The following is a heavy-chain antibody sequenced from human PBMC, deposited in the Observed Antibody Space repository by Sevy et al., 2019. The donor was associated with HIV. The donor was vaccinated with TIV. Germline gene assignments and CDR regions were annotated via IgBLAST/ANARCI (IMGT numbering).Heavy chain of an antibody. V-gene: IGHV4-34*01. CDR3: AGRTVRGVTHYYGMDV. Sequence: SETLSLTCAVYGGSFSGYYWSWIRQPPGKGLEWIGEMNHSGSTNYNPSLKSRVTISVETSKNQFSMKLSSVTAADTAVYYCAGRTVRGVTHYYGMDVWGQGTTVTVSS. D-gene: IGHD3-10*01. CDR1: GGSFSGYY. J-gene: IGHJ6*02. CDR2: MNHSGST.